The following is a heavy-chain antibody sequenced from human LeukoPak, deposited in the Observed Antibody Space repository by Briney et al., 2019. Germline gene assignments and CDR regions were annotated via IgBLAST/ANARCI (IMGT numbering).Heavy chain of an antibody. D-gene: IGHD6-13*01. J-gene: IGHJ4*02. CDR1: GYTFTSYD. V-gene: IGHV1-2*02. CDR3: ARAVSSWYIDY. Sequence: GASVKVSCKASGYTFTSYDISWVRQAPGQGLEWMGWINPNSGGTNYAQKFQGRVTMTRDTSISTAYMELSRLRSDDTAVYYCARAVSSWYIDYWGQGTLVTVSS. CDR2: INPNSGGT.